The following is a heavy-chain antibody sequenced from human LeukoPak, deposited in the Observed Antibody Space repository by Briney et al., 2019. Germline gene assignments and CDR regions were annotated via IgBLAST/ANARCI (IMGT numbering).Heavy chain of an antibody. J-gene: IGHJ4*02. D-gene: IGHD3-22*01. CDR3: ARERGYYDSSGYYDY. V-gene: IGHV3-66*01. CDR2: IYSGGSA. CDR1: GFTVSSNY. Sequence: GGSLRLSCAASGFTVSSNYMIWVRQAPGKGLEWVSVIYSGGSAYYADSVKGRFTISRDNPKNTLYLQMNSLRAEDTAVYYCARERGYYDSSGYYDYWGQGTLVTVSS.